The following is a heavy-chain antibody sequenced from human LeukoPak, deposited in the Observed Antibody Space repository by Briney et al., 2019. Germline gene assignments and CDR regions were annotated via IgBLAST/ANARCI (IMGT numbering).Heavy chain of an antibody. CDR2: IYHSGST. CDR1: GGSISSGGYY. D-gene: IGHD6-19*01. J-gene: IGHJ6*03. V-gene: IGHV4-30-2*01. Sequence: SETLSLTCTVSGGSISSGGYYWSWIRQPPGKGLEWIGYIYHSGSTYYNPSLKSRVTISVDTSKNQFSLKLSSVTAADTAVYYCARDQTQSYYYYMDVWGKGTTVTVSS. CDR3: ARDQTQSYYYYMDV.